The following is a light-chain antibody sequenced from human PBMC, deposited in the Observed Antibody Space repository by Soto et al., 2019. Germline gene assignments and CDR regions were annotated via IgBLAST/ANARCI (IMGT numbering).Light chain of an antibody. CDR2: GAS. J-gene: IGKJ1*01. CDR1: QSIAYW. Sequence: DIQITQSPSRLSASVGDRVTITCRASQSIAYWLAWYQQKPGKAPNLLIYGASNLQSGVPPRFSGSGSGTDFTLAISSLQPEDSATYYCLQDINYPWTFGQGTKVDIK. V-gene: IGKV1-5*01. CDR3: LQDINYPWT.